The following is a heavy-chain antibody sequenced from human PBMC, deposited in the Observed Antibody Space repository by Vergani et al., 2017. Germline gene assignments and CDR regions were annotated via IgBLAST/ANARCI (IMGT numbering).Heavy chain of an antibody. Sequence: QVQLQQWGAGLLKPSETLSLTCAVYGGSFSGYYWSWIRQPPGKGLEWIEEINHSGSTNYNPSLKSRVTISVDTSKNQFSLKLRSVTAADTAVYYCARSCTGNPGPNWFDPWGQGTLVTVSS. CDR2: INHSGST. CDR3: ARSCTGNPGPNWFDP. CDR1: GGSFSGYY. V-gene: IGHV4-34*01. D-gene: IGHD2-2*01. J-gene: IGHJ5*02.